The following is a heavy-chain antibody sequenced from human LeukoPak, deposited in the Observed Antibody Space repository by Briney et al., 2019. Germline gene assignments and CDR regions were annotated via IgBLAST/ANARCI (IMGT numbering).Heavy chain of an antibody. Sequence: SETLSLTCTVSGGSTSSYYWCWIWQPPAKGQEWIGYLYYSGSTNYNPSLKSRVTISVDTSKNQFSLKLSSVTDADTAVYYCARHVSYANSGFDPWGQGTLVTVSS. D-gene: IGHD1-26*01. CDR3: ARHVSYANSGFDP. CDR2: LYYSGST. J-gene: IGHJ5*02. V-gene: IGHV4-59*08. CDR1: GGSTSSYY.